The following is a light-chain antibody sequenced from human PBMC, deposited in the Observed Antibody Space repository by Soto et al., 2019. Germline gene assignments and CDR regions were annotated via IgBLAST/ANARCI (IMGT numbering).Light chain of an antibody. J-gene: IGLJ1*01. Sequence: QSVLTQPASVSGSPGQSITISCTGTSSDVGSYNLVSWYQQHPGKAPKLMIYEGSKRPSGVSDRFSGSKSGNTASLTISGLQAEDEANYYCSSYAGDNIFLFGTGTKLTVL. V-gene: IGLV2-23*01. CDR3: SSYAGDNIFL. CDR1: SSDVGSYNL. CDR2: EGS.